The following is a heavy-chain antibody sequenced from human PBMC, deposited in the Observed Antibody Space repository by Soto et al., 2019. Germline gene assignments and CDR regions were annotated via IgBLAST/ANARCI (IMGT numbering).Heavy chain of an antibody. Sequence: SETLSLTCTVSGGSISSYYWSWIRQPAGKGLEWIGRIYTSGSTNYNPSLKSRVTMSVDTSKNQFSLKLSSVTAADTAVYYCARACSSNSCYYLFDYWGQGTLVTVSS. V-gene: IGHV4-4*07. D-gene: IGHD2-2*01. J-gene: IGHJ4*02. CDR1: GGSISSYY. CDR3: ARACSSNSCYYLFDY. CDR2: IYTSGST.